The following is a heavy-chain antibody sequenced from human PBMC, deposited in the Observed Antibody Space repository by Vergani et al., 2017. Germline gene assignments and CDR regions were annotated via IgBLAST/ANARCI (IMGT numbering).Heavy chain of an antibody. CDR3: AGSAAGTGWFDP. CDR2: IRYDGSNK. CDR1: GFTFSSYG. V-gene: IGHV3-30*02. Sequence: VQLVESGGGLVPPGRSLRLSCAASGFTFSSYGMHWVRQAPGKGLEWVAFIRYDGSNKYYADSVKGRFTISRDNSKNTLYLQMNSLRAEDTAVYYCAGSAAGTGWFDPWGQGTLVTVSS. J-gene: IGHJ5*02. D-gene: IGHD6-13*01.